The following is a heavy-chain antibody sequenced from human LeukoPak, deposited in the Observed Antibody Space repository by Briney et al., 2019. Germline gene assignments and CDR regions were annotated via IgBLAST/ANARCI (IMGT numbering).Heavy chain of an antibody. CDR2: ISRSAATI. D-gene: IGHD6-13*01. J-gene: IGHJ4*02. Sequence: GGSLRLSCAASGFTFSSYEMNWVRQAPGKGLEWVSTISRSAATIYYADSVKGRFTISRDNAKNSRYLQMNSLRAEDTAVYYCARVGVLSSSWLLYWGQGTLVTVSS. V-gene: IGHV3-48*03. CDR3: ARVGVLSSSWLLY. CDR1: GFTFSSYE.